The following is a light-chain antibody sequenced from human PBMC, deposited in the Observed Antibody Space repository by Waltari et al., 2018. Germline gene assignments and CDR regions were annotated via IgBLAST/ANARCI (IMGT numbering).Light chain of an antibody. CDR1: QDIDNF. CDR2: DAS. J-gene: IGKJ4*01. CDR3: QEYGNALT. V-gene: IGKV1-33*01. Sequence: DIQMTQSPSSLSASVGDRVTLTCQASQDIDNFLNWYQQKPGEAPRLLIYDASNLETGVPSKFSGSGSGTDFSLTITSLQPEDIATYYCQEYGNALTFGGGTKVEIK.